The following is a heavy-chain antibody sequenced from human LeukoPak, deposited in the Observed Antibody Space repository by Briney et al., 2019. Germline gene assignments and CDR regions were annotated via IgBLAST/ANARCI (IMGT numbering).Heavy chain of an antibody. V-gene: IGHV3-7*01. CDR2: INQDESES. Sequence: GGSLRLSCAASGFTFNSYAMTWVRQAPGKGLEWVANINQDESESYYVDSVKGRFTISRDNARNSLYLQMNTLRAEDTAVYYCASLTHGRDWGQGTLVTVSS. J-gene: IGHJ1*01. D-gene: IGHD4/OR15-4a*01. CDR1: GFTFNSYA. CDR3: ASLTHGRD.